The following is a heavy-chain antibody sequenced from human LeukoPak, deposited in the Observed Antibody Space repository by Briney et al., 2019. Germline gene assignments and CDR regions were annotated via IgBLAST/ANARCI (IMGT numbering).Heavy chain of an antibody. Sequence: SETLSLTCTVSGGSFSSGSYYWSWIRQPPGKGLEWIGYIYYSGSTNYNPSLKSRVTISVDTSKNQFSLKLSSVTAADTAVYYCARGGVLDYWGQGTLVTVSS. V-gene: IGHV4-61*01. J-gene: IGHJ4*02. D-gene: IGHD1-1*01. CDR1: GGSFSSGSYY. CDR3: ARGGVLDY. CDR2: IYYSGST.